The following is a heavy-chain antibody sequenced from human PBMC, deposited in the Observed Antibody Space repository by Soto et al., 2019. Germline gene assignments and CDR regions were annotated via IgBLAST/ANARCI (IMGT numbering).Heavy chain of an antibody. CDR3: ARDSGPREYDAFDI. CDR2: IKQDASEN. D-gene: IGHD2-8*02. CDR1: GFTFSNYW. V-gene: IGHV3-7*04. J-gene: IGHJ3*02. Sequence: EVQVVESGGGLVQPGGSLRLSCAASGFTFSNYWMTWVRQAPGKGLEWVANIKQDASENFYVDSVKGRFTISRDNAKNALYLQMNSLRVEATAVYYCARDSGPREYDAFDIWGQGTMVTVSS.